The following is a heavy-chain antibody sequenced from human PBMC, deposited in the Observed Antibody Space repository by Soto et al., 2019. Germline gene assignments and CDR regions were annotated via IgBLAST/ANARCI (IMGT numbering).Heavy chain of an antibody. CDR1: SGSISSYY. CDR2: IYYSGST. D-gene: IGHD3-9*01. Sequence: PSETLSLTCTVSSGSISSYYWSWIRQPPGKGLEWIGYIYYSGSTNYNPSLKSRVTISVDTSKNQFSLKLSSVTAADTAVYYCARDPTGYYSDYWGQGILVTVSS. V-gene: IGHV4-59*01. J-gene: IGHJ4*02. CDR3: ARDPTGYYSDY.